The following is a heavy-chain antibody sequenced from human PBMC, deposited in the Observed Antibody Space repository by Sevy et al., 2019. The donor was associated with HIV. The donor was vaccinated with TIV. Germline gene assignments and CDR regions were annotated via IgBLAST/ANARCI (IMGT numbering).Heavy chain of an antibody. CDR1: GFTFSSYD. J-gene: IGHJ4*02. Sequence: GGSLRLSFAASGFTFSSYDMHWVRQATGKGLEGFSALVTAGDTSYPGSGKGQFTISREKAKNSLYLQMNSLRAGDTAVYYCAGGRVGETGYFDYWGQGTLVTVSS. V-gene: IGHV3-13*01. CDR2: LVTAGDT. D-gene: IGHD1-26*01. CDR3: AGGRVGETGYFDY.